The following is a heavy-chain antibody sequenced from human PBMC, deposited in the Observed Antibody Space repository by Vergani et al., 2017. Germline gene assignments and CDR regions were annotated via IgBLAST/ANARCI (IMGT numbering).Heavy chain of an antibody. CDR1: GFTFSSYA. D-gene: IGHD2-15*01. CDR2: ISYDGSNK. CDR3: ARDGWTKTQAGYYMDV. J-gene: IGHJ6*03. Sequence: QVQLVESGGGVVQPGRSLRLSCAASGFTFSSYAMHWVRQAPGKGLEWVAVISYDGSNKYYADSVKGRFTISRDNSKNTLYLQMNSLRAEDTAVYYCARDGWTKTQAGYYMDVWGKGTTVTVSS. V-gene: IGHV3-30-3*01.